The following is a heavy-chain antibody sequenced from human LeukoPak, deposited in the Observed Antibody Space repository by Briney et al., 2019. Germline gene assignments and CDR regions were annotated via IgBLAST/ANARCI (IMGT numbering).Heavy chain of an antibody. J-gene: IGHJ4*02. CDR1: GFTFSSYS. CDR3: ARDGPPGREAPPPFDY. CDR2: ISSSSSTI. D-gene: IGHD5-24*01. V-gene: IGHV3-48*02. Sequence: PGGSLRLSCAASGFTFSSYSMNWVRQAPGKGLEWVSYISSSSSTIYYADSVRGRFTISRDNAKNSLYLQMNSLGDEDTAVYYCARDGPPGREAPPPFDYWGQGTLVTVSS.